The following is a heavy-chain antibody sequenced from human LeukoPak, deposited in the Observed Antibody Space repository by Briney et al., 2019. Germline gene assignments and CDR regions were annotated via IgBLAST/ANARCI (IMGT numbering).Heavy chain of an antibody. D-gene: IGHD4-17*01. CDR2: IYYSGST. V-gene: IGHV4-59*01. Sequence: PSETLSLTCTVSGGSINGYYWSWIRQPPGKELEWIGYIYYSGSTNYNPSLKSRVTISVDTSKNQFSLQLSSVTAADTAVYYCTRGTVTTYYFDYWGQGTLVTVSS. CDR3: TRGTVTTYYFDY. J-gene: IGHJ4*02. CDR1: GGSINGYY.